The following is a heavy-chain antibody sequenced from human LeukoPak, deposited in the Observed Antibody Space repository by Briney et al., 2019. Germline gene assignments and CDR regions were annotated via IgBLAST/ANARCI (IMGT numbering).Heavy chain of an antibody. J-gene: IGHJ4*02. CDR3: ARPVNYDILTGYYPDY. D-gene: IGHD3-9*01. CDR2: ISYDGSNK. V-gene: IGHV3-30-3*01. Sequence: GGSLRLSCAASGFTFSSYAMHWVRQAPGKGLEWVAVISYDGSNKYYADSVKGRFTISRDNSKNTLYLQMNSLRAEDTAVYYCARPVNYDILTGYYPDYWGQGTLVTVSS. CDR1: GFTFSSYA.